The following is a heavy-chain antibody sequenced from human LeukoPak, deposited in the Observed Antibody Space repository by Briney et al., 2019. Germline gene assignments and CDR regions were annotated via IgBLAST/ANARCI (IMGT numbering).Heavy chain of an antibody. CDR1: GFPFSRSW. CDR2: INQDGGEK. V-gene: IGHV3-7*05. J-gene: IGHJ3*02. D-gene: IGHD3-10*01. Sequence: GGSLRLSCAASGFPFSRSWMSWVRQAPGKGLEWVANINQDGGEKYYMDSVKGRFAISRDNAKNSLYLQMSSLRAEDTAVYYCASSSILVWFGESVSDIWGQGTMVTVSP. CDR3: ASSSILVWFGESVSDI.